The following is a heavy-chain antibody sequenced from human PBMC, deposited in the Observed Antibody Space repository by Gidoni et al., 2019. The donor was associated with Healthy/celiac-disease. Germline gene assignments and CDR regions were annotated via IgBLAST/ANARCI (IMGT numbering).Heavy chain of an antibody. V-gene: IGHV3-73*02. Sequence: EVQLVESGGGLVQPGGSLKLSCAASGFTFSGSAMHWVRQASGKGLEWVGRIRSKANSYATAYAASVKGRFTISRDDSKNTAYLQMNSLKTEDTAVYYCTRLLRVVADPGDWFDPWGQGTLVTVSS. CDR1: GFTFSGSA. J-gene: IGHJ5*02. CDR3: TRLLRVVADPGDWFDP. D-gene: IGHD2-15*01. CDR2: IRSKANSYAT.